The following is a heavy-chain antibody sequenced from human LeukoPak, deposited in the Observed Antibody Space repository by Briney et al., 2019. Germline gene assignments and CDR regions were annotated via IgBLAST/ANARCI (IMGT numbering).Heavy chain of an antibody. CDR3: ASLSVAAAYY. D-gene: IGHD6-13*01. CDR1: GGSFSGYY. Sequence: SETLSLTCAVYGGSFSGYYWSWIRQPPGKGLEWTGEINHSGSTNYNPSLKSRVTISVDTSKNQFSLKLSSVTAADTAVYYCASLSVAAAYYWGQGTLVTVSS. V-gene: IGHV4-34*01. J-gene: IGHJ4*02. CDR2: INHSGST.